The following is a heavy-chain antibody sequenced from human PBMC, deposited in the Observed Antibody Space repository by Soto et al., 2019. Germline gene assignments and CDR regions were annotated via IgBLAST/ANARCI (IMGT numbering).Heavy chain of an antibody. D-gene: IGHD3-3*01. J-gene: IGHJ6*02. Sequence: QVQLVQSGAEVKKPGSSVKVSCKASGGTFSSYAISWVRQAPGQGLEWMGGIIPNSGGTNYAQKFQGRVTMTRDTSISTAYMELSRLRSDDTAVYYCAREHYDFWSGYPTVGMDVWGQGTTVTVSS. CDR3: AREHYDFWSGYPTVGMDV. CDR1: GGTFSSYA. CDR2: IIPNSGGT. V-gene: IGHV1-2*02.